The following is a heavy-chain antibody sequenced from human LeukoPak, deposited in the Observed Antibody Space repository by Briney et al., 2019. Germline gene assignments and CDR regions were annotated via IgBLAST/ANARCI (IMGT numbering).Heavy chain of an antibody. D-gene: IGHD2-2*01. CDR2: ISDSGGTT. V-gene: IGHV3-23*01. CDR3: AKLTRGYCSSTACPNWLDP. CDR1: GLTFSNYA. J-gene: IGHJ5*02. Sequence: GGSLRLSCAASGLTFSNYAMTWVRHAPGEGLEWVSAISDSGGTTYYADSVKGRFTISRDNSKNTLYLQMNSLRAGDTAIYYCAKLTRGYCSSTACPNWLDPWGQGTLVTVSS.